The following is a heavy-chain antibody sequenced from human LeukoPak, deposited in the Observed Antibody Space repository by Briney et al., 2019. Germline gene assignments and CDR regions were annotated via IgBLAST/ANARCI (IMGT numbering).Heavy chain of an antibody. V-gene: IGHV1-69*05. CDR1: GYTFTSYA. CDR3: ARGRFGARVPFYYYYYMDV. D-gene: IGHD3-10*01. Sequence: GASVKVSCKASGYTFTSYAISWVRQAPGQGLEWMGGIIPIFGTANYAQKFQSRVTITTDESTSTAYMELSSLRSEDTAVYYCARGRFGARVPFYYYYYMDVWGKGTTVTVSS. CDR2: IIPIFGTA. J-gene: IGHJ6*03.